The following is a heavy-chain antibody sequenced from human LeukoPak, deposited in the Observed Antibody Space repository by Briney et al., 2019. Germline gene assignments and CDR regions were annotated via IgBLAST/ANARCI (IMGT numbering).Heavy chain of an antibody. CDR2: ISYDGSNK. CDR3: AREGYDFWSGYFLGAFDI. D-gene: IGHD3-3*01. V-gene: IGHV3-30*03. Sequence: GGSLRLSCAASGFTFSSYGMHWVRQAPGKGLEWVAVISYDGSNKYYADSVKGRFTISRDNSKNTLYLQMNSLRAEDTAVYYCAREGYDFWSGYFLGAFDIWGQGTMVTVSS. CDR1: GFTFSSYG. J-gene: IGHJ3*02.